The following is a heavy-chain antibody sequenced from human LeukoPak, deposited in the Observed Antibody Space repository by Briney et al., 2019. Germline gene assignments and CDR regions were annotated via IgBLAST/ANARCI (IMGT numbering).Heavy chain of an antibody. Sequence: SETLSLTCTVSGGSISSSSYYWGWIRQPPGKGLEWIGSIYYSGSTYYNPSLKSRVTISVDTSKNQFSLKLSSVIAADTAVYYCARHVYSSSWYYYFDYWGQGTLVTVSS. V-gene: IGHV4-39*01. CDR1: GGSISSSSYY. CDR3: ARHVYSSSWYYYFDY. CDR2: IYYSGST. J-gene: IGHJ4*02. D-gene: IGHD6-13*01.